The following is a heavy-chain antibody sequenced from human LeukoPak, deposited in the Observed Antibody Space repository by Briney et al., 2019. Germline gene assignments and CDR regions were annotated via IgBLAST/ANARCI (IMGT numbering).Heavy chain of an antibody. CDR1: GASISSYY. CDR3: ARTYCSSGSCFLAWFDP. D-gene: IGHD2-15*01. J-gene: IGHJ5*02. CDR2: VYYSGDT. V-gene: IGHV4-59*01. Sequence: PSETLSLTCTVSGASISSYYWSWIRQPPGKGLEWIGYVYYSGDTNYNPSLKSRVIISVDASMNQFSLKLSSVTAADTAVYYCARTYCSSGSCFLAWFDPWGQGTLVTVSS.